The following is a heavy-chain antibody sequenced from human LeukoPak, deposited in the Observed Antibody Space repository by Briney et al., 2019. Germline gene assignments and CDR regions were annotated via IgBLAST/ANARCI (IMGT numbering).Heavy chain of an antibody. CDR1: GFTSSSYW. CDR2: IKQDESEK. J-gene: IGHJ4*02. CDR3: ARDKIEGPTKLDY. Sequence: GGSLRLSCAASGFTSSSYWMSWVRQAPGKGLEWVANIKQDESEKYYVDSLKGRFTISRDNAKNSLYLQMNSLRAEDTAVYYCARDKIEGPTKLDYWGQGILVTVPS. D-gene: IGHD1-1*01. V-gene: IGHV3-7*01.